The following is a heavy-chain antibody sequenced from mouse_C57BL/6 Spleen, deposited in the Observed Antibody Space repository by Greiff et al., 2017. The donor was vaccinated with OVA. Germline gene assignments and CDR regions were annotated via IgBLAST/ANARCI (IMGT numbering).Heavy chain of an antibody. Sequence: DVKLVESGGGLVKPGGSLKLSCAASGFTFSDYGMHWVRQAPEKGLEWVAYISSGSSTIYYADTVKGRFTISRDNAKNTLFLQMTSLRSEDTAMYYCARAITRAMDYWGQGTSVTVSS. J-gene: IGHJ4*01. CDR2: ISSGSSTI. V-gene: IGHV5-17*01. CDR3: ARAITRAMDY. D-gene: IGHD2-4*01. CDR1: GFTFSDYG.